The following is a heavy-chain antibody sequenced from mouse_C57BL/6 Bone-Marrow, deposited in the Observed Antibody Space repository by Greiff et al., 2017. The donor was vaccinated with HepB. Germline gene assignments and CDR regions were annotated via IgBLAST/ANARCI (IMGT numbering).Heavy chain of an antibody. CDR3: ARGGYDDPYWYFDV. V-gene: IGHV1-81*01. CDR1: GYTFTSYG. D-gene: IGHD2-14*01. Sequence: VQRVESGAELARPGASVKLSCKASGYTFTSYGISWVKQRTGQGLEWIGEIYPRSGNTYYNEKFKGKATLTADKSSSTAYMELRSLTSEDSAVYFCARGGYDDPYWYFDVWGTGTTVTVSS. CDR2: IYPRSGNT. J-gene: IGHJ1*03.